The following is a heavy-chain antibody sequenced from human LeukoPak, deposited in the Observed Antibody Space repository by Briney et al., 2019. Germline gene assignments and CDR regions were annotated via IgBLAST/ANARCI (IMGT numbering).Heavy chain of an antibody. J-gene: IGHJ4*02. CDR1: GGTFSSYA. D-gene: IGHD3-10*01. Sequence: GASVKVSCKASGGTFSSYAISWVRQAPGQGLEWMGGLIPIFGTANYAQKFQGRVTITADKSTSTAYMELSSLRSEDTAVYYCASNFQSSHFDYWGQGTLVTVSS. CDR2: LIPIFGTA. CDR3: ASNFQSSHFDY. V-gene: IGHV1-69*06.